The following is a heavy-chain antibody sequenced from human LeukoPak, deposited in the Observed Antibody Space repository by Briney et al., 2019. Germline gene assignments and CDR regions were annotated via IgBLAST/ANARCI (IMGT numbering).Heavy chain of an antibody. J-gene: IGHJ3*02. Sequence: ASKTLSLTCTVSGGSISSSTYDWGWIRQPPGMGLEWIGSIHYSGSTYYNPSLKSRVTISVDTSKNQLSLKLSSVTAADTAVYYCARHRSNLVFPSFDIWGQGTMVTVSS. CDR3: ARHRSNLVFPSFDI. V-gene: IGHV4-39*01. CDR2: IHYSGST. D-gene: IGHD2-8*01. CDR1: GGSISSSTYD.